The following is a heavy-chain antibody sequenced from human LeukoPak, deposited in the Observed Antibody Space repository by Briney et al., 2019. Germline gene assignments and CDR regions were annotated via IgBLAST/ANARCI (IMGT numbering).Heavy chain of an antibody. CDR2: INSEGTTI. Sequence: GGSLRLSCTASGFTFDDYAMHWVRQAPGKGLEWVSRINSEGTTITYADSVKGRFTISRDNAKNTLHLQMNSLRAEDTAVYYCARGIVGATCFDYWGQGTLVTVSS. CDR3: ARGIVGATCFDY. CDR1: GFTFDDYA. D-gene: IGHD1-26*01. V-gene: IGHV3-74*01. J-gene: IGHJ4*02.